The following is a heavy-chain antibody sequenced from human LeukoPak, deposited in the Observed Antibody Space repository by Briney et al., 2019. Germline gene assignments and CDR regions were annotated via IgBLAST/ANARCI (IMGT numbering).Heavy chain of an antibody. V-gene: IGHV3-30*03. D-gene: IGHD6-19*01. Sequence: PGRSLRLSCAASGFTFSSYGMHWVRQAPGKGLEWVAVISYDGSNKYYADSVKGRFTISRDNSKNTLYLQMNSLRAEDTAVYYCARGSPVAGTRTAWFDPWGQGTLVTVSS. CDR1: GFTFSSYG. J-gene: IGHJ5*02. CDR3: ARGSPVAGTRTAWFDP. CDR2: ISYDGSNK.